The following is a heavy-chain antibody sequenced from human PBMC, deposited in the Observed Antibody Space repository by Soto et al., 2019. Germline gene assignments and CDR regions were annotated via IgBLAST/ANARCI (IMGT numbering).Heavy chain of an antibody. CDR1: GGSFSGYY. J-gene: IGHJ4*02. Sequence: SETLSLTCAVYGGSFSGYYWSWIRQPPGKGLEWIGEINHSGSTNYNPSLKSRVTISVDTSKNQFSLKLTSVSAADTAVYYCARSNRDFNYFDYWGQGTLVTVSS. D-gene: IGHD3-3*01. CDR2: INHSGST. V-gene: IGHV4-34*01. CDR3: ARSNRDFNYFDY.